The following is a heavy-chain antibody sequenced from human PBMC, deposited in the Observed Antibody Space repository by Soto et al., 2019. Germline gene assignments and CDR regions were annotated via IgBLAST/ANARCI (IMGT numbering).Heavy chain of an antibody. CDR1: GFTFSSYA. V-gene: IGHV3-23*01. CDR2: ISGSGGST. D-gene: IGHD3-3*01. J-gene: IGHJ6*02. Sequence: PGGSLRLSCAASGFTFSSYAMSWVRQAPGKGLEWVSAISGSGGSTYYADSVKGRFTISRDNSKNTLYLQMNSLRAEDTAVYYCARDGITIFGVVIGMDVGGQGTMVTVS. CDR3: ARDGITIFGVVIGMDV.